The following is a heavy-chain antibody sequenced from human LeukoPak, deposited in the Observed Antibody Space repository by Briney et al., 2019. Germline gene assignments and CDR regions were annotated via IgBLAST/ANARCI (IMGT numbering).Heavy chain of an antibody. CDR2: IWYDGSNK. CDR3: ARLSRDGYNYGPYFDY. D-gene: IGHD5-24*01. CDR1: GFTFRNYG. J-gene: IGHJ4*02. Sequence: PGGSLRLSCAASGFTFRNYGMNWVRQAPGKGLEWVTIIWYDGSNKYYADSVKGRFTISRENAKNSLYLQMNSLRAGDTAVYYCARLSRDGYNYGPYFDYWGQGTLVTVSS. V-gene: IGHV3-33*01.